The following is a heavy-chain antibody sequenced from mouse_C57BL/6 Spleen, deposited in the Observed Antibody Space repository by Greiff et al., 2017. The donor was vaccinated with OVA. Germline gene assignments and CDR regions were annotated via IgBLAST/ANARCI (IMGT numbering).Heavy chain of an antibody. Sequence: EVQLQESGPELVKPGASVKISCKASGYSFTGYYMNWVKQSPEKSLEWIGEINPSTGGTTYNQKFKAKATLTVDKSSSTAYMQLKSLTSEDSAVYYCASQPQMPDSAVADYWGQGTTLTVSS. J-gene: IGHJ2*01. V-gene: IGHV1-42*01. CDR1: GYSFTGYY. CDR2: INPSTGGT. D-gene: IGHD1-1*01. CDR3: ASQPQMPDSAVADY.